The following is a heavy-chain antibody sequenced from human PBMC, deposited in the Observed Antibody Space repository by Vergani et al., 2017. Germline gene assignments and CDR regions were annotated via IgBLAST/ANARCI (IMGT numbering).Heavy chain of an antibody. CDR1: GFTFDDYA. CDR2: ISSSSSTI. J-gene: IGHJ4*02. D-gene: IGHD3-22*01. V-gene: IGHV3-48*02. Sequence: EVQLVESGGGLVQPGRSLRLSCAASGFTFDDYAMNWVRQAPGKGLEWVSYISSSSSTIYYADSVKGRFTISRDNAKNSLYLQMNSLRDEDTAVYYCARLKAGYYYDSSGYYNDYWGQGTLVTVSS. CDR3: ARLKAGYYYDSSGYYNDY.